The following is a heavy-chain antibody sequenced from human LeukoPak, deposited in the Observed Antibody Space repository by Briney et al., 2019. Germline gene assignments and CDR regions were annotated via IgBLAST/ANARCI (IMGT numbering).Heavy chain of an antibody. Sequence: GESPKISCKGSGYSFTNYWIGWVRQMPGKGLEWMGIIYPGDSDSRYSPSFQGQVTISADKSINTAYLQWSSLKASDTAMYYCARHSSGYNYLDSWDQGTLVTVSS. D-gene: IGHD5-24*01. J-gene: IGHJ4*02. CDR3: ARHSSGYNYLDS. CDR2: IYPGDSDS. V-gene: IGHV5-51*01. CDR1: GYSFTNYW.